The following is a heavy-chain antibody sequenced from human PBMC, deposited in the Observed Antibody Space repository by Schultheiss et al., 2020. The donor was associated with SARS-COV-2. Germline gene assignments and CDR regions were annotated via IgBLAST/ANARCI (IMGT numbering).Heavy chain of an antibody. V-gene: IGHV4-61*02. CDR3: ARGEMEWLVFDY. J-gene: IGHJ4*02. CDR2: IYTSGST. Sequence: SETLSLTCTVSGGSISSGSYYWSWIRQPAGKGLEWIGRIYTSGSTNYNPSLKSRVTISVDTSKNQFSLKLSSVTAADTAVYYCARGEMEWLVFDYWGQGTLGTGSS. CDR1: GGSISSGSYY. D-gene: IGHD3-3*01.